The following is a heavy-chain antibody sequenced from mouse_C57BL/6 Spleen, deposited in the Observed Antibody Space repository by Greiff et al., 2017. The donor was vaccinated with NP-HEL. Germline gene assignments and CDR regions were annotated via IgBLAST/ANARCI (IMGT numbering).Heavy chain of an antibody. CDR2: IDPETGGT. CDR1: GYTFTDYE. J-gene: IGHJ4*01. CDR3: TRGGGLLFYAMDY. V-gene: IGHV1-15*01. D-gene: IGHD1-1*01. Sequence: VQLQQSGAELVRPGASVTLSCKASGYTFTDYEMHWVKQTPVHGLEWIGAIDPETGGTAYNQKFKGKAILTADKSSSTAYMELRSLTSEDSAVYYCTRGGGLLFYAMDYWGQGTSVTVSS.